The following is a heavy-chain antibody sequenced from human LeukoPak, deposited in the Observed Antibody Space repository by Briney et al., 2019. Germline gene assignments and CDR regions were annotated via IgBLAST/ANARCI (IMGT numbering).Heavy chain of an antibody. CDR2: IYTSGST. V-gene: IGHV4-4*07. D-gene: IGHD4-11*01. CDR1: GGSIGSYY. CDR3: ARDRDYSNTFDY. Sequence: SETLSLTCTVSGGSIGSYYWSWIRQPAGKGLEWIGRIYTSGSTNYNPSLKSRVTMSVDTSKNQFSLKLSSVTAADTAVYYCARDRDYSNTFDYWGQGTLVTVSS. J-gene: IGHJ4*02.